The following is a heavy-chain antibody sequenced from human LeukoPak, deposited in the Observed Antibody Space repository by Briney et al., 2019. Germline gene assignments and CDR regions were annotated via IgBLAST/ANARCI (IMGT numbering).Heavy chain of an antibody. CDR2: ISAYNGNT. CDR1: GYTFTSYG. CDR3: SRVELGEDILVKGEHNWFDP. V-gene: IGHV1-18*01. J-gene: IGHJ5*02. Sequence: ASVKVSCKASGYTFTSYGISWVRQAPGQGLEWMGWISAYNGNTNYAQKLQGRVTMTTDTSTSTAYMELRSLRSDDTAVYYCSRVELGEDILVKGEHNWFDPCGQGSLVTVSS. D-gene: IGHD2-15*01.